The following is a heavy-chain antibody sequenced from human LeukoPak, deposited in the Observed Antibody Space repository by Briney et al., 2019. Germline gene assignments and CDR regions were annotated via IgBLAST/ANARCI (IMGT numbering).Heavy chain of an antibody. Sequence: ASVKVSCKASGYTFTSYGISWVRQAPGQGLEWMGWISAYNGNTNYAQKLQGRVTMTTDTSTSTAYMELRSLRSDDTAVYYCARDGLLWFGELSITYGMDVWGQGTTVTVSS. CDR3: ARDGLLWFGELSITYGMDV. CDR2: ISAYNGNT. J-gene: IGHJ6*02. D-gene: IGHD3-10*01. V-gene: IGHV1-18*01. CDR1: GYTFTSYG.